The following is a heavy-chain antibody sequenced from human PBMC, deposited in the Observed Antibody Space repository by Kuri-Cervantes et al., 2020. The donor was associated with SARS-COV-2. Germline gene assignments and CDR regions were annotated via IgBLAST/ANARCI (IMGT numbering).Heavy chain of an antibody. CDR1: GFSLSASGVG. CDR2: IYWNDDK. Sequence: SGPTLVKPTETLTLTCTFSGFSLSASGVGVGWVRQPPGKALEWLALIYWNDDKRYSPSLQNRLTITKDSSKNQVVLTLTNMDPVDTATYYCARTRGYSNGYRHFGYWGQGTLVTVSS. D-gene: IGHD5-18*01. CDR3: ARTRGYSNGYRHFGY. J-gene: IGHJ4*02. V-gene: IGHV2-5*01.